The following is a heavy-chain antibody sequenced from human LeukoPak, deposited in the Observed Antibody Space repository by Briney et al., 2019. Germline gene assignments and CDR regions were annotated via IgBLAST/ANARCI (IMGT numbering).Heavy chain of an antibody. V-gene: IGHV4-59*01. CDR3: ARYSSGVSCYSRALDY. CDR1: GGSISNYY. D-gene: IGHD2-15*01. Sequence: SETLSLTCTVSGGSISNYYWSWIRQPPGKGLEWIGYIYYSGSTSYNPSLKSRVTISVDTSKNQFSLRLSSVTAVDTAVYFCARYSSGVSCYSRALDYWGQGTLVTVSS. J-gene: IGHJ4*02. CDR2: IYYSGST.